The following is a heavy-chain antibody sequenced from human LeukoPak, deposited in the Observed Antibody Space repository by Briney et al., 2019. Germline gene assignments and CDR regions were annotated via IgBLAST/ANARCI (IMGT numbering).Heavy chain of an antibody. CDR2: IWYGGSNK. CDR3: ARVDIVVVPAAILADY. V-gene: IGHV3-33*08. D-gene: IGHD2-2*02. Sequence: GGSLRLSCAASGFTFSSYGMHWVRQAPGKGLEWVAVIWYGGSNKYYADSVKGRFTISRDNAKNSLYLQMNSLRAEDTAVYYCARVDIVVVPAAILADYWGQGTLVTVSS. CDR1: GFTFSSYG. J-gene: IGHJ4*02.